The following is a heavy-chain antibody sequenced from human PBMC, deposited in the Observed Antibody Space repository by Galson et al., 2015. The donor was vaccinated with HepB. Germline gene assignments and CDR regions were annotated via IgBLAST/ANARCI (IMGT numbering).Heavy chain of an antibody. Sequence: SVKVSCKASGGTFSSYAISWVRQAPGQGLEWMGGIIPIFGTANYAQKFQGRVTITADESTSTAYMELSSLRSEDTAVYYCARADNGSGSYYNKNDLDYWGQGTLVTVSS. CDR3: ARADNGSGSYYNKNDLDY. D-gene: IGHD3-10*01. V-gene: IGHV1-69*13. CDR1: GGTFSSYA. J-gene: IGHJ4*02. CDR2: IIPIFGTA.